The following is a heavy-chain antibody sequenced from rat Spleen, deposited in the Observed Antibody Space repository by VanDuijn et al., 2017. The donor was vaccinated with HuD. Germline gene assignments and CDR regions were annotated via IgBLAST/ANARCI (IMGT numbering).Heavy chain of an antibody. Sequence: EVQLVESGGGLVQPGRSMKLSCAASGFTFSNYYMAWVPQAPTKGLEWVASISTGGGDTFYRDSMKGRFTISRDNAKSTLYLQMDSLRSEDTATYYCARHGAAAIPFAYWGQGTLVTVSS. J-gene: IGHJ3*01. CDR1: GFTFSNYY. D-gene: IGHD1-2*01. CDR3: ARHGAAAIPFAY. CDR2: ISTGGGDT. V-gene: IGHV5-25*01.